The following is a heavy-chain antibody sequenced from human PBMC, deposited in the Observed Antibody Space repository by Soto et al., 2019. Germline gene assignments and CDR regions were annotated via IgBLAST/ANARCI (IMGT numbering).Heavy chain of an antibody. V-gene: IGHV4-30-4*01. J-gene: IGHJ4*02. CDR1: GGSISSGDYY. D-gene: IGHD3-22*01. CDR2: IYYSGST. CDR3: ARANSGGETYYYDSSGYLDY. Sequence: PSETLSLTCTVSGGSISSGDYYWSWIRQPPGKGLEWIGYIYYSGSTYYNPSLKSRVTISVDTSKNQSSLKLSSVTAADTAVYYCARANSGGETYYYDSSGYLDYWGQGTLVTVSS.